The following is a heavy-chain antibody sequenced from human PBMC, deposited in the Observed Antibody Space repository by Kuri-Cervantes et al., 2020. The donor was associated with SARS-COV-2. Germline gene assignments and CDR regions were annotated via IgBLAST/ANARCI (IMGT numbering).Heavy chain of an antibody. D-gene: IGHD1-14*01. CDR2: INPSGGST. CDR3: AREGRNIDYYYGMDV. V-gene: IGHV1-46*01. CDR1: GYTFTGYY. J-gene: IGHJ6*02. Sequence: ASVKVSCKASGYTFTGYYMHWVRQAPGQGLEWVGIINPSGGSTSYAQKFQGRVTMTRDTSTSTVYMELSSLRSEDTAVYYCAREGRNIDYYYGMDVWGQGTTVTVSS.